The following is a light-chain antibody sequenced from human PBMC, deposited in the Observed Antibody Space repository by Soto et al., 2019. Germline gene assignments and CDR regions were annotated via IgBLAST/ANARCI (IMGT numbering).Light chain of an antibody. V-gene: IGKV3-20*01. J-gene: IGKJ1*01. CDR2: GAS. Sequence: IVLTQSPGTLALSPGERATLSCRASQSVSSSYLAWYQQKAGQAPRLLIYGASNRATGIPDRFSGSGSGTDFTLTISRLEPEDFAVYYCQQYGSSQTFGQGTRWIS. CDR3: QQYGSSQT. CDR1: QSVSSSY.